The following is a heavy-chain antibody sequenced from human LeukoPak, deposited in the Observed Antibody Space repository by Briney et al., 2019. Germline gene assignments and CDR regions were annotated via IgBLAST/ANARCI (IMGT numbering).Heavy chain of an antibody. CDR3: ARTRVDYYDSSGYWFDP. V-gene: IGHV4-61*02. D-gene: IGHD3-22*01. J-gene: IGHJ5*02. Sequence: PSQTLSLTCTVSGGSISSGSYYWNWIRLPAGKGLEWIGRIYTSGSTNYSPSRKSRFTITVERSKNEFSLKLSSVTAADTAVYYCARTRVDYYDSSGYWFDPWGQGTLVTVSS. CDR1: GGSISSGSYY. CDR2: IYTSGST.